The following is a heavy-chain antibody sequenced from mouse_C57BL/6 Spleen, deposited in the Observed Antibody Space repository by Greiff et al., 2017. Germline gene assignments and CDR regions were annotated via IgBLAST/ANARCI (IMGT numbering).Heavy chain of an antibody. Sequence: VNVVESGPGLVAPSQSLSITCTVSGFSLTSYGVSWVRQPPGKGLEWLGVIWGDGSTNYHSALISRLSISKENSKSHVFLKLNSLHTDDTATYYCAKPESPYYYGSSIYAMDYWGQGTSVTVSS. CDR2: IWGDGST. V-gene: IGHV2-3*01. D-gene: IGHD1-1*01. J-gene: IGHJ4*01. CDR3: AKPESPYYYGSSIYAMDY. CDR1: GFSLTSYG.